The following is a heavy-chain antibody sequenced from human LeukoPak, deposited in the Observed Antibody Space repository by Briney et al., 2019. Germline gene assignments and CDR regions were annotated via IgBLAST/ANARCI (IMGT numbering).Heavy chain of an antibody. V-gene: IGHV3-48*01. CDR3: ARDRDAFDI. Sequence: GGSLRLSCAASGFTLSTYTMNWVRQAPGKGLEWISYISRSSSTIYYADSVKGRFTISRDNAKNSLYLQMNILRAEDTAVYYCARDRDAFDIWGQGTMVTVSS. J-gene: IGHJ3*02. CDR2: ISRSSSTI. CDR1: GFTLSTYT.